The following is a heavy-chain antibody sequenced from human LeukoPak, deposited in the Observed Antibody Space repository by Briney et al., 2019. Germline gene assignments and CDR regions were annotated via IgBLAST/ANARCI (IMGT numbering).Heavy chain of an antibody. V-gene: IGHV3-33*08. D-gene: IGHD3-16*01. Sequence: GGSLRLSCAASGFTFSNYWMHWVRQAPGKGLDWVAMIWHDGATKFYADSVKGRFTISRDNSKDTLYLQMDSLRAEDTAVFYCARELLGEGPDAFDVWGQGTTVTVSS. CDR1: GFTFSNYW. J-gene: IGHJ3*01. CDR2: IWHDGATK. CDR3: ARELLGEGPDAFDV.